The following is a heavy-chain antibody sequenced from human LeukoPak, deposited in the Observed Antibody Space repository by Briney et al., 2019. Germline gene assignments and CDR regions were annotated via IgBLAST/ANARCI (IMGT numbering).Heavy chain of an antibody. V-gene: IGHV4-34*01. Sequence: SETLSLTCAVYGGSFSGYYWSWIRQPPGKGLEWIGEINHSGSTNYNPSLKSRVTISVDTSKNQFSLKLSSVTAADTAVYYCARARGYYDSWGQGTLVTVSS. CDR2: INHSGST. D-gene: IGHD3-22*01. J-gene: IGHJ1*01. CDR1: GGSFSGYY. CDR3: ARARGYYDS.